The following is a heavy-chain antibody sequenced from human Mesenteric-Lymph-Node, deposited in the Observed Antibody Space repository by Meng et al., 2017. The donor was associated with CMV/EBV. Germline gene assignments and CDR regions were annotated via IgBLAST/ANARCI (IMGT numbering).Heavy chain of an antibody. Sequence: ASVKVSCKVSGYTLTELSMHWVRQAPGKGLEWMGGFDPEDGETIYAQKFQGRVTMTEDTSTDTAYMELSSLRSEDTAVYYYATPQSDSSGYPFDYWGQGTLVTVSS. J-gene: IGHJ4*02. CDR1: GYTLTELS. D-gene: IGHD3-22*01. CDR2: FDPEDGET. CDR3: ATPQSDSSGYPFDY. V-gene: IGHV1-24*01.